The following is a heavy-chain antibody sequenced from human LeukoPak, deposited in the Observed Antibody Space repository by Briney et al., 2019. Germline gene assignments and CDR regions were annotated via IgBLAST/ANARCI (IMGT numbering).Heavy chain of an antibody. CDR2: ISSSSSYI. J-gene: IGHJ4*02. D-gene: IGHD2-15*01. CDR3: ARGLLGYCSGGSCYGDY. CDR1: GFTFSSYS. Sequence: GGSLRLSCAASGFTFSSYSMNWVRQAPGKGLEWVSSISSSSSYIYYADSVKGRFTISRGNAKNSLYLQMNSLRAEDTAVYYCARGLLGYCSGGSCYGDYWGQGTLVTVSS. V-gene: IGHV3-21*01.